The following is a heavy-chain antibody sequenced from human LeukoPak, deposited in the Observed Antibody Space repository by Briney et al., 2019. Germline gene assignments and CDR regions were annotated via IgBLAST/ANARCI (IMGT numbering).Heavy chain of an antibody. V-gene: IGHV4-34*01. CDR1: GGSFSGYY. CDR3: ARGRPPPEYSSSSYYYYYYYMDV. D-gene: IGHD6-6*01. Sequence: SETLSLTCAVYGGSFSGYYWSWIRQPPGKGLEWIGEINHSGSTNYNPSLKSRVTISVDTSKNQFSLKLSSVTAADTAVYYCARGRPPPEYSSSSYYYYYYYMDVWGKGTAVTVSS. CDR2: INHSGST. J-gene: IGHJ6*03.